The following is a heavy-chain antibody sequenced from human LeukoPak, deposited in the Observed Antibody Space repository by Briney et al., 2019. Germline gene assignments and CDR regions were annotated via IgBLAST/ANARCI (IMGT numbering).Heavy chain of an antibody. CDR1: GYTFTGYY. CDR3: ARSSYYYDSSGYYLSGWFDP. J-gene: IGHJ5*02. CDR2: INPNSGGT. V-gene: IGHV1-2*02. Sequence: ASVKVSCKASGYTFTGYYMHWVRQAPGQGLEWMGWINPNSGGTNYAQKFQGRVTMTRDTSISTAYMELSRLRSDDTAVCYCARSSYYYDSSGYYLSGWFDPWGQGTLVTVSS. D-gene: IGHD3-22*01.